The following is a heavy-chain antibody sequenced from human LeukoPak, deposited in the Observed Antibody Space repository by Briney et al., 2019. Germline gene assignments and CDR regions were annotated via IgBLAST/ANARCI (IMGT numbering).Heavy chain of an antibody. CDR1: GFTVSSNY. J-gene: IGHJ3*02. D-gene: IGHD3-22*01. CDR3: AKPHYCDSSGYYNSDAFDI. V-gene: IGHV3-23*01. Sequence: GGSLRLSCAASGFTVSSNYMSWVRQAPGKGLEWVSAISGSGDSTYYADSVKGRFTISRDNSENTLYLQMNSLRAEDTAVYYCAKPHYCDSSGYYNSDAFDIWGQGTMVTVSS. CDR2: ISGSGDST.